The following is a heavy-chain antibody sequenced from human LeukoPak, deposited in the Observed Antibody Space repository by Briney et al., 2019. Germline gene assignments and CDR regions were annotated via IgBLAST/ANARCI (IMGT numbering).Heavy chain of an antibody. D-gene: IGHD6-19*01. CDR3: ARAIAVAGTGYYFDY. Sequence: SVKVSCKASGGTFSSYAISWVRQAPGQGLEWMGGIIPIFGTANYAQKFQGRVTITADESTSTAYMELSSLRSEDTAVYYCARAIAVAGTGYYFDYWGQGTLVTVSS. CDR1: GGTFSSYA. CDR2: IIPIFGTA. V-gene: IGHV1-69*13. J-gene: IGHJ4*02.